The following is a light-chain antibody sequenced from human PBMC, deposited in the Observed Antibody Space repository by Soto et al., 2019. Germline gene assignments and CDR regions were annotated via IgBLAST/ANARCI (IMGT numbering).Light chain of an antibody. J-gene: IGKJ5*01. V-gene: IGKV1-33*01. CDR1: QNINNY. CDR3: QQYENLPT. Sequence: DIQMTQSPSSLSASVGDRVTITFQASQNINNYLNRYQQKPGRAPKLLIFDASNLEAGVPSRFRGSGSGTDFTFTISRLQPEDIATYYCQQYENLPTFGQGTRLEIK. CDR2: DAS.